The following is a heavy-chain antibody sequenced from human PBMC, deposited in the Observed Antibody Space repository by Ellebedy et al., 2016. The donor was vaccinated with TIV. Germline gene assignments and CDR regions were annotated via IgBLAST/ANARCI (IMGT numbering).Heavy chain of an antibody. Sequence: SVKVSCTASGGTFSSYSISWVRQAPGQGLEWMGGIIPVFGSANYAQKFQGRLTITADESTSTVYLELTSLRSEDTAMYYCARGGKYEYENWRGYHKYYMEVWGTGTAVIVSS. CDR3: ARGGKYEYENWRGYHKYYMEV. V-gene: IGHV1-69*13. D-gene: IGHD3-3*01. CDR2: IIPVFGSA. J-gene: IGHJ6*03. CDR1: GGTFSSYS.